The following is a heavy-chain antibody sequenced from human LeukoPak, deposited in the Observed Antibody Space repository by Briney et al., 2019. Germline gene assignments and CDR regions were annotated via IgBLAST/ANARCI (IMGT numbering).Heavy chain of an antibody. V-gene: IGHV3-74*03. CDR3: AALDHGHDY. CDR2: INSDGSST. J-gene: IGHJ4*02. Sequence: GGSLRLSCVASGFTFSSYWMHWVRQAPGKGLAWVSRINSDGSSTKCADSVKGRFTISRDNAKNTLYLQMNSLRAEDTAVYYCAALDHGHDYWGQGTLVTVSS. CDR1: GFTFSSYW.